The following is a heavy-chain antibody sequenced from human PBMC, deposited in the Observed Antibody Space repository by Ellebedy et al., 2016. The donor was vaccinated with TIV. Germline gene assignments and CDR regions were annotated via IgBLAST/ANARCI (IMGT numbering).Heavy chain of an antibody. J-gene: IGHJ4*02. CDR1: GFTFSSYA. D-gene: IGHD1-1*01. V-gene: IGHV3-23*01. CDR3: AKDRRDGTDY. CDR2: ISGSGGST. Sequence: GESLKISXAASGFTFSSYAMSWVRQAPGKGLEWVSAISGSGGSTYYADSVKGRFTISRDNSKNTLYLQMNSLRAEDTAVYYCAKDRRDGTDYWGQGTLVTVSS.